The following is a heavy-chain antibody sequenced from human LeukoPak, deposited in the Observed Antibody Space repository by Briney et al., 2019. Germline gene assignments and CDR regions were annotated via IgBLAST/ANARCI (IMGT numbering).Heavy chain of an antibody. V-gene: IGHV3-48*03. J-gene: IGHJ4*02. CDR1: GFTFSSYE. Sequence: PGGSLRLSCAASGFTFSSYEMNWVRQAPGKGLEWVSYISSSTATIYYADSVKGRFTISRDNAKSSLYLQLNSLRAEDTAVYYCARSLSYGGIRASYFDCWGQGTLVTVSS. CDR3: ARSLSYGGIRASYFDC. D-gene: IGHD4-23*01. CDR2: ISSSTATI.